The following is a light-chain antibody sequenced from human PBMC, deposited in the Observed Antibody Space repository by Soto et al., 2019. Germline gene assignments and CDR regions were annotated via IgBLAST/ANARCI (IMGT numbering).Light chain of an antibody. CDR1: GSDVGIYNL. CDR2: EVT. V-gene: IGLV2-23*02. Sequence: QSALTQPASVSGSPGQSITISCTGTGSDVGIYNLVSWYQQHPGQAPKLIISEVTKRPSGVSNRFSGSKSGNTASLTISGLQAEDEAHYYCSSYGGVINVIFGGGTKVTVL. J-gene: IGLJ2*01. CDR3: SSYGGVINVI.